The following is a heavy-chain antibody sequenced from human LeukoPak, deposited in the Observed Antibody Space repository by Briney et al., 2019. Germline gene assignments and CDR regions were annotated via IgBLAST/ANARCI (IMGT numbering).Heavy chain of an antibody. V-gene: IGHV4-61*02. CDR1: GYSISSAYY. CDR3: ARGYDGSGYYYRNWYFDL. D-gene: IGHD3-22*01. J-gene: IGHJ2*01. CDR2: MYTSGST. Sequence: SETLSLTCSVSGYSISSAYYWSWIRQPAGQGLEYIGRMYTSGSTNYNPSLKSRVTISVDTSKNQFSLKLSSVTAADTAVYYCARGYDGSGYYYRNWYFDLWGRGTLVTVSS.